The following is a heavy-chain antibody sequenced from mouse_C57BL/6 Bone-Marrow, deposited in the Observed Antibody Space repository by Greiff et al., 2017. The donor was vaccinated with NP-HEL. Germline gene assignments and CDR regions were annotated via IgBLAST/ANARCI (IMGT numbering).Heavy chain of an antibody. CDR2: IDPENGAN. V-gene: IGHV14-4*01. D-gene: IGHD1-1*01. CDR3: TFLLPFAY. Sequence: VQLQQSGAELVRPGASVTLSCTASGFNITDDYMHWVKQRPEQGLEWIGWIDPENGANEYASKFPGKDTITADTSSNTAYLQLSSLTSEDTAVYYCTFLLPFAYWGQGTLVTVSA. J-gene: IGHJ3*01. CDR1: GFNITDDY.